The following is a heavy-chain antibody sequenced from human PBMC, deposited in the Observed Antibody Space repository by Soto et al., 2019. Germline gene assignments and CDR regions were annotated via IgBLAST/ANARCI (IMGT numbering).Heavy chain of an antibody. CDR3: ARELLLCFGESTADQYYFDY. CDR2: INHSGST. CDR1: GGSFSVYY. J-gene: IGHJ4*02. V-gene: IGHV4-34*01. Sequence: SDTLSLTCAVYGGSFSVYYWSWIRQPPGKGLEWIGEINHSGSTNYNPSLKSRVTISVDTSKNQFSLKLSSVTAADTAVYYCARELLLCFGESTADQYYFDYWGQGTLVTVSS. D-gene: IGHD3-10*01.